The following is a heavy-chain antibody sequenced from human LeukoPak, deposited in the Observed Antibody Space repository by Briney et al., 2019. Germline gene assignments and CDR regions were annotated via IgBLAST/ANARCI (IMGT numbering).Heavy chain of an antibody. J-gene: IGHJ4*02. Sequence: GESLKISCKASGYAFTHSWIGWVRQMPGKGLEWVGVVFPGDSDTRYSPSFQGQVTISADKSISTAYLQWSSLKASDTAIYYCARGHYSSGWSFSDYWGQGTLVTVSS. CDR3: ARGHYSSGWSFSDY. D-gene: IGHD6-19*01. CDR1: GYAFTHSW. CDR2: VFPGDSDT. V-gene: IGHV5-51*01.